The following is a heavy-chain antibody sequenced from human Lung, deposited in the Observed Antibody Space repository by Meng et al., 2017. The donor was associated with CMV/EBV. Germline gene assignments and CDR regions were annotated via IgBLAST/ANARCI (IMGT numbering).Heavy chain of an antibody. CDR2: IWPDGNYK. CDR3: AKDGLFINDLWTGYSYLDF. CDR1: GFSFNNYG. V-gene: IGHV3-33*06. Sequence: GESLKISCVTSGFSFNNYGMYWVRQAPGKGLEWVAVIWPDGNYKHHADSVKGRFTVSRDNSKHTLYLQMNRLRAEDTAIYYCAKDGLFINDLWTGYSYLDFWGQGTPVTVSS. D-gene: IGHD3/OR15-3a*01. J-gene: IGHJ4*02.